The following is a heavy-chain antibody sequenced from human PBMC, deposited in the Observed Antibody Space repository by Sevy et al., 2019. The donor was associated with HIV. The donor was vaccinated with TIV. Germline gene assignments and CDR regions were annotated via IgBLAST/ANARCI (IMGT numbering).Heavy chain of an antibody. Sequence: GESLKISCAASGFTFSDYYMSWIRQAPGKGLEWVSYISRSGSTINYADSVKGRFTISRDNAKNSLYLQINSLRAEDTAVYYCARENTMIEEPGWFDPWGQGTLVTVS. CDR2: ISRSGSTI. CDR3: ARENTMIEEPGWFDP. CDR1: GFTFSDYY. J-gene: IGHJ5*02. D-gene: IGHD3-22*01. V-gene: IGHV3-11*01.